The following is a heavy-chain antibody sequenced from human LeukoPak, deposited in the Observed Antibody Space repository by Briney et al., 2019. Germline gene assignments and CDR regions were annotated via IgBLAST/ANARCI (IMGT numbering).Heavy chain of an antibody. J-gene: IGHJ4*02. CDR2: IKQDGSEK. D-gene: IGHD2-21*01. Sequence: PGGSLRLSCAAPGFTFSNYWMSWVRQAPGKGLEWVANIKQDGSEKYYVDSVKGRFTISRDNAKNSLYLQMNSLRAEDTAVYYCARDSDRGAYDYWGQGTLVTVSS. V-gene: IGHV3-7*01. CDR1: GFTFSNYW. CDR3: ARDSDRGAYDY.